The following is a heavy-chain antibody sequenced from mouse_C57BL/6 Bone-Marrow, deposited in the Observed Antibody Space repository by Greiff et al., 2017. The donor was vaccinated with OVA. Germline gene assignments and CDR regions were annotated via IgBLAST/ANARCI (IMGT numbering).Heavy chain of an antibody. CDR1: GYTFTSYW. CDR3: ARHEDQKGYLYFDV. V-gene: IGHV1-53*01. J-gene: IGHJ1*03. CDR2: INPSNGGT. Sequence: QVQLQQPGTELVKPGASVKLSCKASGYTFTSYWLHWVKQRPGQGLEWIGNINPSNGGTNYNEKFKSKATLTVDKSSSTAYMQLSSLTSEDSAFSFCARHEDQKGYLYFDVWGTGTTVTVSS.